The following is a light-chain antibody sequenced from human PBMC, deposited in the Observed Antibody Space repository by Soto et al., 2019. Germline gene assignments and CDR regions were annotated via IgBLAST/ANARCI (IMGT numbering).Light chain of an antibody. Sequence: QSALTQPASVSGSPGQSITISCTGISSDVGSYNLVSWYQQHPGKAPQLIIYEVIKRPSGVSDRFSASESGNTASLTISGLQPEDEADYYCCSYAGGSTFVWMFGAGTKLTVL. CDR3: CSYAGGSTFVWM. CDR2: EVI. V-gene: IGLV2-23*02. CDR1: SSDVGSYNL. J-gene: IGLJ3*02.